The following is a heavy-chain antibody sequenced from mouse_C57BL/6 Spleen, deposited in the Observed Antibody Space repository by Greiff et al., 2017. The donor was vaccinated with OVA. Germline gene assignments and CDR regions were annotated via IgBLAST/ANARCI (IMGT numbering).Heavy chain of an antibody. D-gene: IGHD1-2*01. CDR2: INPNYGTT. CDR1: GYSFTDYN. Sequence: VQLQQSGPELVKPGASVKISCKASGYSFTDYNMNWVKQSNGKRLEWIGVINPNYGTTSYNQKFKGKATLTVDQSSSTAYMQLNSLTSVYSAVYSCARKDYYGLDYWGQGTPLTVSS. V-gene: IGHV1-39*01. J-gene: IGHJ2*01. CDR3: ARKDYYGLDY.